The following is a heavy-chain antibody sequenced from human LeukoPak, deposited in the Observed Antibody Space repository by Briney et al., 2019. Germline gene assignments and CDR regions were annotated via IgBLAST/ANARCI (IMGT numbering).Heavy chain of an antibody. V-gene: IGHV3-66*02. CDR3: ARDVSLYCSSATCFHDAFDI. D-gene: IGHD2-2*01. CDR1: GFTVSSSY. Sequence: GGSLRLSCAASGFTVSSSYMSWVRQAPGKGLEWVSVIYSGGSTDYADSVKGRFTISRDNSKNTLYLQMNSLRAEVTAVYYCARDVSLYCSSATCFHDAFDIWGQGTMVTVSS. CDR2: IYSGGST. J-gene: IGHJ3*02.